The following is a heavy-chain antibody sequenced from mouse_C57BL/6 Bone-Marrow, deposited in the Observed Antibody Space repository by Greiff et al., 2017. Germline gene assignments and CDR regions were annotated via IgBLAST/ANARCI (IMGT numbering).Heavy chain of an antibody. Sequence: DVQLQESGPGLVKPSQSLSLTCSVTGYSITSGYYWNWIRQFPGNKLEWMGYISYDGSNNYNPSLKNRISITRDTSKNQFFLKLNSVTTEDTATYYCASGYDGYYVGFAYWGQGTLVTVSA. V-gene: IGHV3-6*01. D-gene: IGHD2-3*01. CDR2: ISYDGSN. CDR1: GYSITSGYY. J-gene: IGHJ3*01. CDR3: ASGYDGYYVGFAY.